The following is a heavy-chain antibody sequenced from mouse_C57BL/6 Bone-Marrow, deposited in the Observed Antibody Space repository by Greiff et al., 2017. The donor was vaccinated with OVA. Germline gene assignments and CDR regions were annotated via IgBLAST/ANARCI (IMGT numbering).Heavy chain of an antibody. V-gene: IGHV5-16*01. CDR1: GFTFSDYY. Sequence: EVKLMESEGGLVQPGSSMKLSCTASGFTFSDYYMAWVRQVPEKGLEWVANINYDGSSTYYLDSLKSRFIISRDNAKNILYLQMSSLKSEDTATYYGARSMVTMGGGRLGFDVWGTGTTVTVSS. J-gene: IGHJ1*03. CDR3: ARSMVTMGGGRLGFDV. D-gene: IGHD2-13*01. CDR2: INYDGSST.